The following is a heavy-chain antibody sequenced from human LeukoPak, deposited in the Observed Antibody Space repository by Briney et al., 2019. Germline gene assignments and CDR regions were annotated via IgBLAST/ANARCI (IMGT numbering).Heavy chain of an antibody. J-gene: IGHJ4*02. CDR3: ARAPYSSSWYVVY. Sequence: PGGSLRLSCATSGFPFSSFWMSWVRQGPGKGPEWVANIKQDGGEKYYVDSVKGRFTISRDNANNSLFLQMDSLRAEDTAVYYCARAPYSSSWYVVYWGQGTLVTVSS. CDR2: IKQDGGEK. V-gene: IGHV3-7*01. D-gene: IGHD6-13*01. CDR1: GFPFSSFW.